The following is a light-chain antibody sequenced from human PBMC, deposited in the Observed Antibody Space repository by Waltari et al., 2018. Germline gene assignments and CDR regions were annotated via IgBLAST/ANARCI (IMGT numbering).Light chain of an antibody. CDR1: SGQRSHA. CDR2: VNSDGRH. J-gene: IGLJ3*02. Sequence: QLVLTQSPSASASLGASAKLTCTLSSGQRSHAIAWPQQPPGKGPRYSMTVNSDGRHNKGDEIPDRFSGPSSGAERYLTISSLQSEDEADYYCQTGGHGTWVFGGGTKLTVL. V-gene: IGLV4-69*01. CDR3: QTGGHGTWV.